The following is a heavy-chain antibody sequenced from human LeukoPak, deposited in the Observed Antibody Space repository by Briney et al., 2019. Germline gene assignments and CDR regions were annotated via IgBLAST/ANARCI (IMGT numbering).Heavy chain of an antibody. J-gene: IGHJ6*02. Sequence: GGSLRLSCAASGFTFSSYEMNWVRQAPGKGLEWVSYISSSGSTIYYADSVKGRFTISRDNAKNSLYLQMNSLRAEDTAVYYCAREGYSSSSHRTPNYYYYGMDVWGQGTTVTVSS. D-gene: IGHD6-6*01. CDR2: ISSSGSTI. V-gene: IGHV3-48*03. CDR1: GFTFSSYE. CDR3: AREGYSSSSHRTPNYYYYGMDV.